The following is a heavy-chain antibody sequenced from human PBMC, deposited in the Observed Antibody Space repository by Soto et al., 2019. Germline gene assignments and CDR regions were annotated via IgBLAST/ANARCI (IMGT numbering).Heavy chain of an antibody. CDR2: ISGSGGST. Sequence: GSLRLSCAASGFTFSSYAMSWVRQAPGKGLEWVSAISGSGGSTYYADSVKGRFTISRDNSKNTLYLQMNSLRAKDTAVYYCAKPFPAGYYYYGMDVWGQGTTVTVSS. CDR3: AKPFPAGYYYYGMDV. V-gene: IGHV3-23*01. J-gene: IGHJ6*02. CDR1: GFTFSSYA.